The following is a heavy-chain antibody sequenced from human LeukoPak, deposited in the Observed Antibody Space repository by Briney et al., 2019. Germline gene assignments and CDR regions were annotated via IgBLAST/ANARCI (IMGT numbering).Heavy chain of an antibody. Sequence: GSLRLSCAASGFTFSSYWMSWVRQAPGKGLEWVANIKQDESEKYYVDSVKGRFTISRDNAKNSLYLQMSSLRAEDTAVYYCARDTYDSSGYYAHLDYWGQGTLVTVSS. CDR2: IKQDESEK. J-gene: IGHJ4*02. V-gene: IGHV3-7*01. CDR3: ARDTYDSSGYYAHLDY. D-gene: IGHD3-22*01. CDR1: GFTFSSYW.